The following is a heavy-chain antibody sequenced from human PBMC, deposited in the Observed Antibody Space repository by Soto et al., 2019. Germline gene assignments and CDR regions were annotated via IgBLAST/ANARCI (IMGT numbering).Heavy chain of an antibody. Sequence: ASVKVSCTVSGYTLTYLSMHWVRQAPGKGLEWMGGFDPEGGETIYAQKFQGRVTMTEDTSTDTAYMELSSLRSEDTAVYYCATLPLQYIDYWGQGTLVTVSS. J-gene: IGHJ4*02. V-gene: IGHV1-24*01. CDR2: FDPEGGET. CDR1: GYTLTYLS. D-gene: IGHD4-4*01. CDR3: ATLPLQYIDY.